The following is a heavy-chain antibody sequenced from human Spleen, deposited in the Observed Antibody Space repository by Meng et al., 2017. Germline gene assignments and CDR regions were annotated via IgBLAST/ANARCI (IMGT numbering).Heavy chain of an antibody. V-gene: IGHV1-69*13. J-gene: IGHJ6*02. Sequence: SVKVSCKASGGTFSSYAISWVRQAPGQGLEWMGGINPIFGTANYAQKVQGRVTITADESTSTAYMELSSLGSEDTAVYYCARVPVCSGGSCYSALYYYGMDVWGQGTTVTVSS. CDR2: INPIFGTA. CDR1: GGTFSSYA. D-gene: IGHD2-15*01. CDR3: ARVPVCSGGSCYSALYYYGMDV.